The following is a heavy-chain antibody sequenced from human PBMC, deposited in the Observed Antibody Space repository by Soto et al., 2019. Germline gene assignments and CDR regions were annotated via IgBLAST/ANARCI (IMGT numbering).Heavy chain of an antibody. J-gene: IGHJ6*02. Sequence: LSLTCAVSGGSISSGGYSWSWIRQPPGKGLEWIGYIYHSGSTYYNPSLKSRVTISVDRSKNQFSLKLSSVTAADTAVYYCARADYDFWSGYHEYGMDVWGQGTTVTVSS. CDR2: IYHSGST. D-gene: IGHD3-3*01. CDR1: GGSISSGGYS. CDR3: ARADYDFWSGYHEYGMDV. V-gene: IGHV4-30-2*01.